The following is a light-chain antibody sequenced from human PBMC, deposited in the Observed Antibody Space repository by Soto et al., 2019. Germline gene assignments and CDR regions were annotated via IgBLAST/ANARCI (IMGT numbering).Light chain of an antibody. CDR3: QHYNTYPWT. CDR1: QNISSY. Sequence: DIQMTQSPSSLSASIGDRVTITCRASQNISSYLAWYQQKPGKAPKLLIYAASTLQSGVPSRFSGSGSGTEFTLTISSLQPGDFATYYCQHYNTYPWTFGQGTKVDIK. V-gene: IGKV1-9*01. J-gene: IGKJ1*01. CDR2: AAS.